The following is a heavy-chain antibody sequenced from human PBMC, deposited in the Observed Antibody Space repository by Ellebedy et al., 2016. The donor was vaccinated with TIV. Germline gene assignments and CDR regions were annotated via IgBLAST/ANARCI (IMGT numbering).Heavy chain of an antibody. CDR1: GFTFSSYW. Sequence: GGSLRLSCAASGFTFSSYWMSWVRQAPGKGLEWVANIKQDGSEKRYVDSVKGRFSISRDNTKNSFFLQMNSLRVEDTAVYYCARDRVGWYDYWGQGTLVTVSS. D-gene: IGHD6-19*01. CDR2: IKQDGSEK. V-gene: IGHV3-7*03. J-gene: IGHJ4*02. CDR3: ARDRVGWYDY.